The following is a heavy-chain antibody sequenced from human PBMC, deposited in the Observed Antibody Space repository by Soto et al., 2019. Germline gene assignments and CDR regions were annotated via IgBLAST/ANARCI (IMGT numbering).Heavy chain of an antibody. CDR1: GFTFSNYG. D-gene: IGHD6-19*01. J-gene: IGHJ4*02. Sequence: QVQLVQSGGGVVQPGRSLRLSCAASGFTFSNYGMHWVRRAPGKGLEWVAVISYDGSNKYYTDSVKGRFTISRDNSKNTLYLQMNSLIAEDDTAVYYCTKDPASRSGWYGWFDFWGQGTQVTVSS. CDR3: TKDPASRSGWYGWFDF. CDR2: ISYDGSNK. V-gene: IGHV3-30*18.